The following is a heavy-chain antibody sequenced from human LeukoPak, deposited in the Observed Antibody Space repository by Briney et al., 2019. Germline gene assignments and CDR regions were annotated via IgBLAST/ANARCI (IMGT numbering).Heavy chain of an antibody. J-gene: IGHJ1*01. CDR2: IKQDGSEK. V-gene: IGHV3-7*04. CDR1: GFTFSSYW. D-gene: IGHD4-23*01. CDR3: ARGGTVASAEYFQH. Sequence: GGSLRLSCAASGFTFSSYWMSWVRQAPGKGLEWVANIKQDGSEKYYVDSVKGRLTISRDNAKNSLYLQMNSLRAEDTAVYYCARGGTVASAEYFQHWGQGTLVTVSS.